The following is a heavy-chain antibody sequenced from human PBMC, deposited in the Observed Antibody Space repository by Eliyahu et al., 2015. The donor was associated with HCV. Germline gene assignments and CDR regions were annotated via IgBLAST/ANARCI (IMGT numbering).Heavy chain of an antibody. Sequence: EAQLVESGGGLVQPGGSLRLSCVASGLTFSSHWVSWVRQAPGKGLEWVANIKQDGSETYYVDSVKGRFTISRDNAKNSLYLQMNSLRVEDTAVYYCAAVPPVIVPKVYWGQGTLVTVSS. CDR3: AAVPPVIVPKVY. CDR2: IKQDGSET. CDR1: GLTFSSHW. D-gene: IGHD2-21*01. V-gene: IGHV3-7*01. J-gene: IGHJ4*02.